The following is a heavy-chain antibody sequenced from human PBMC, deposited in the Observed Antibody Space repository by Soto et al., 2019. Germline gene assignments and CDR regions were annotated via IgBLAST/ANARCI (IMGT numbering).Heavy chain of an antibody. CDR3: ASNIAVAGTFDY. CDR1: GYTFTSYY. CDR2: INPSGGST. V-gene: IGHV1-46*01. J-gene: IGHJ4*02. Sequence: ASVKVSCKASGYTFTSYYMHWVRQAPGQGLEWMGIINPSGGSTSYAQKFQGRVTMTRDTSTSTVYMELSSPRSEDTAVYYCASNIAVAGTFDYWGQGTLVTVSS. D-gene: IGHD6-19*01.